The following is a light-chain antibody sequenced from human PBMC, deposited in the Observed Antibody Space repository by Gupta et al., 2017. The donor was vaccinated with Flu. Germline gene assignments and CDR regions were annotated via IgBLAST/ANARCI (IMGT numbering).Light chain of an antibody. J-gene: IGKJ1*01. CDR1: QSVSSSY. Sequence: DIILPQSLTTLSLSPGERTTLSCRASQSVSSSYLAWYQQKPGQAPRLLIYGASRMATGIPDRFSGSGSGTDFTLTISSLEPEDFAVYYCQQYGSASWTFGQGTKVEIK. V-gene: IGKV3-20*01. CDR2: GAS. CDR3: QQYGSASWT.